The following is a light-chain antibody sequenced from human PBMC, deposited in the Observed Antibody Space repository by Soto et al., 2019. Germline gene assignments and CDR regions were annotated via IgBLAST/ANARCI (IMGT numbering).Light chain of an antibody. CDR3: HQYGSSPQT. CDR2: GAS. CDR1: QSVSSSY. Sequence: ESVLTQSPRTLSLSPGERATRSSRASQSVSSSYLAWYQQKPGQAPRLLIYGASSRATGIPDRFTGSGSGTDFTLTISRLEPEDFAVFYCHQYGSSPQTFGQGTKVDIK. V-gene: IGKV3-20*01. J-gene: IGKJ1*01.